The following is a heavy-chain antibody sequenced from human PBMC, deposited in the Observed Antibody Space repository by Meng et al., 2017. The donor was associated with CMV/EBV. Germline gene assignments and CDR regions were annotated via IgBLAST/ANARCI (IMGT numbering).Heavy chain of an antibody. V-gene: IGHV3-21*01. D-gene: IGHD5-24*01. J-gene: IGHJ5*02. Sequence: GGSLRLSCAASGFTVSSYSMNWVRQAPGKGLEWVSSISSSSSYIYYADSVKGRFTISRDNAKNSLYRQMNSLRAEDTAVYYCARDKRFQGWFDPWGQGTLVTVSS. CDR2: ISSSSSYI. CDR1: GFTVSSYS. CDR3: ARDKRFQGWFDP.